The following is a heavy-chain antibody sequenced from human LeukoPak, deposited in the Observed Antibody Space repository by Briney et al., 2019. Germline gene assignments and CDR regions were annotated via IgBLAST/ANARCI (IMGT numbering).Heavy chain of an antibody. CDR3: AKPKVGAKYYYGIDV. Sequence: GGSLRLSCAASGFTFSSYAMNWVRQAPGKGLEWVSAISGSGGSTYYADSVKGRFTISRDNSKNTVYLQMNSLRAEDMAVYYCAKPKVGAKYYYGIDVWGQGTTVTVSS. J-gene: IGHJ6*02. V-gene: IGHV3-23*01. D-gene: IGHD1-26*01. CDR2: ISGSGGST. CDR1: GFTFSSYA.